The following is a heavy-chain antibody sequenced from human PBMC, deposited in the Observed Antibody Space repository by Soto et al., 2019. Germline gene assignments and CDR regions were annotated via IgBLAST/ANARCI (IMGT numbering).Heavy chain of an antibody. D-gene: IGHD3-3*01. CDR1: GFTFISYA. CDR2: ISGSGGST. V-gene: IGHV3-23*01. J-gene: IGHJ4*02. Sequence: EVQLLESGGGLVQPGGSLRLSCAASGFTFISYAMSWVRQAPGKGLEWVSAISGSGGSTYYADAVKGRFSISRDNSKNTLYLQMNSLRAEDTAVYYCAKAAQTYYDFWSGYPFDYWGQGTLVTVSS. CDR3: AKAAQTYYDFWSGYPFDY.